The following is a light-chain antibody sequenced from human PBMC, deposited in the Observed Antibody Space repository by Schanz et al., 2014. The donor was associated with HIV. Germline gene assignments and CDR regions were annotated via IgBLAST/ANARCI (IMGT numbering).Light chain of an antibody. CDR2: DAS. CDR3: QQYGSSPPWT. J-gene: IGKJ1*01. Sequence: EIVLTQSPGTLSLSPGERATLSCRASQSVTSRYLAWYKQKHGQAPRLLIFDASIRATGIPDRFSGSGSGTDFTLTISRLEPEDFAVYYCQQYGSSPPWTFGQGTKVEIK. V-gene: IGKV3-20*01. CDR1: QSVTSRY.